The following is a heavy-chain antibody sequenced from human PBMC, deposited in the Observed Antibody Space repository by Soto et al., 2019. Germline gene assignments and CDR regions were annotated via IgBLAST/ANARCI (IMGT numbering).Heavy chain of an antibody. CDR2: IYYSGST. V-gene: IGHV4-39*01. D-gene: IGHD4-17*01. J-gene: IGHJ4*02. CDR1: GGSVSSSSYY. CDR3: ARHVDYGDYHTDY. Sequence: QLQLQKSGPELVKPSETLSLTCTVSGGSVSSSSYYWGWIRQPPGKGLEWIGSIYYSGSTYYNPSLKSRVTVSGDTSKSQFSLRLSSVTAADTAVYYCARHVDYGDYHTDYWGQGTLVTVSS.